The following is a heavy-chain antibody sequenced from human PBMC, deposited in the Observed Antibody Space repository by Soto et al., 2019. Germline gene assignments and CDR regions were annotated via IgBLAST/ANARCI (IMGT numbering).Heavy chain of an antibody. Sequence: EVQLLESGGGLVQPGRSLRLSCAASGFTFSNYDMSWVRQAPGQGLDWVSAISGSGGTTYYADSVKGRFTISRDNSTNTLFLQMNSLRAEDAAVYYCAKFFVETGSNSGWPWSFHYWGQGTLVTVSS. V-gene: IGHV3-23*01. D-gene: IGHD6-25*01. J-gene: IGHJ4*02. CDR1: GFTFSNYD. CDR2: ISGSGGTT. CDR3: AKFFVETGSNSGWPWSFHY.